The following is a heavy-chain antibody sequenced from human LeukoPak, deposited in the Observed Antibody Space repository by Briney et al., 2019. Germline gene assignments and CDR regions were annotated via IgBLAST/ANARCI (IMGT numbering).Heavy chain of an antibody. CDR3: ARDSYYGSGSYYRYTFDY. CDR2: IYSGGAT. D-gene: IGHD3-10*01. Sequence: GGSLRLSCAASGFTVSSNYMGWVRHAPGKGLEWASVIYSGGATFYADSVKGRFTISRDNSKNTLYLQMNSLRVEDTAMYYCARDSYYGSGSYYRYTFDYWGQGTLVIVSS. CDR1: GFTVSSNY. J-gene: IGHJ4*02. V-gene: IGHV3-53*01.